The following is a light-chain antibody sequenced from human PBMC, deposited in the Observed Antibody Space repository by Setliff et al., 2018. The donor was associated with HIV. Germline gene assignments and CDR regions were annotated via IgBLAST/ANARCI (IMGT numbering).Light chain of an antibody. CDR1: NSDVGGSNY. CDR3: SSYTFSSTPYV. J-gene: IGLJ1*01. V-gene: IGLV2-14*01. Sequence: QSVLTQPASVSGSPGQSITISCTGTNSDVGGSNYVSWYQQHPGKAPKLMIYEVSNRPSWVSNRFSGSKSGNTASLTISGLQAEDEADYYCSSYTFSSTPYVFGTGTKVTVL. CDR2: EVS.